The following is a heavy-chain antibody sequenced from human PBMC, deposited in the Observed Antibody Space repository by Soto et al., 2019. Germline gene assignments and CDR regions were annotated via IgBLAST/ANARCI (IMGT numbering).Heavy chain of an antibody. J-gene: IGHJ6*02. CDR3: ARGPTYYDILTGYYYYGMDV. V-gene: IGHV4-34*01. CDR1: GGSFSGYY. Sequence: SETLSLTCAVYGGSFSGYYWSWIRQPPGKGLEWIGEINHSGSTNYNPSLKSRVTISVDTSKNQFSLKLSSVTAADTAVYYCARGPTYYDILTGYYYYGMDVWGQGTTVTVSS. CDR2: INHSGST. D-gene: IGHD3-9*01.